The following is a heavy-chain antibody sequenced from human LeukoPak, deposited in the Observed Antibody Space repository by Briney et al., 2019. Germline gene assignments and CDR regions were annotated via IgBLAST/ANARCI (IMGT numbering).Heavy chain of an antibody. V-gene: IGHV4-34*01. D-gene: IGHD3-10*01. CDR2: INHSGST. CDR1: GGSFRGYY. J-gene: IGHJ4*02. Sequence: SETLSLTCAVYGGSFRGYYWSWIRQPPGKGLEWIGEINHSGSTNYNPSLKSRVTISVDTSKNQFSLKLSSVTAADTAVYYCARGAAYGSGREVDYWGQGTLVTVSS. CDR3: ARGAAYGSGREVDY.